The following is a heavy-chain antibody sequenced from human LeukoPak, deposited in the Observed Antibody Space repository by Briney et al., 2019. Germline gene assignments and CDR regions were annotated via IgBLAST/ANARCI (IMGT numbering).Heavy chain of an antibody. D-gene: IGHD3-22*01. CDR1: GYTFPNCW. CDR3: ARYAYGSDYFPGHY. V-gene: IGHV5-51*01. CDR2: IYPADSNT. Sequence: GESLKISCKASGYTFPNCWSGWGRQMPGEGLEWRGIIYPADSNTRYSPSFESHVIISAENSISTAYLQWSSLKASDTAMYYCARYAYGSDYFPGHYWVQGTLDTDSS. J-gene: IGHJ4*02.